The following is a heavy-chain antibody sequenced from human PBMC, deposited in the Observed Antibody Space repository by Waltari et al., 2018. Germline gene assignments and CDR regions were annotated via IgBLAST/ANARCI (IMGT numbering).Heavy chain of an antibody. Sequence: QVQLQESGPGLVKPSETLSLTCTVSGGSISSYYWSWIRQPAGKGLEWIGRIYTSGSTNYNPPLKSRVTMSVDTSKNQFSLKLSSVTAADTAVYYCAREEHYDFWSGYGNWFDPWGQGTLVTVSS. CDR3: AREEHYDFWSGYGNWFDP. D-gene: IGHD3-3*01. V-gene: IGHV4-4*07. CDR1: GGSISSYY. CDR2: IYTSGST. J-gene: IGHJ5*02.